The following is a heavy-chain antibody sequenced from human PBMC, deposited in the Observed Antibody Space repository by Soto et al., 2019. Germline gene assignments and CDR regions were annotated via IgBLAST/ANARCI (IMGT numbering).Heavy chain of an antibody. CDR2: ISGSGDVI. J-gene: IGHJ5*02. D-gene: IGHD6-6*01. V-gene: IGHV3-11*01. CDR3: AREGYSSSLGGDNWFDP. CDR1: AFKFSDYY. Sequence: GGSLRLSCAASAFKFSDYYMSWVRQAPGKGLEWVSYISGSGDVIYYADSVKGRFTISRDNAKNSLYLQMNSLRAEDTAVYYCAREGYSSSLGGDNWFDPWGQGTLVTVSS.